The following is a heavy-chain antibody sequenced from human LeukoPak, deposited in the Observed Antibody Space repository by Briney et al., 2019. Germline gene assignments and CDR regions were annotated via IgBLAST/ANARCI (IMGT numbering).Heavy chain of an antibody. J-gene: IGHJ4*02. CDR2: MNPNSGNT. V-gene: IGHV1-8*01. Sequence: ASVKVSCKASGYSFTSYDINWVRQATGQGLEWVGSMNPNSGNTDYAQKLQGRITMTRSTSISTAYMELSSLRSEDTAVYYCATSLRGYSYGCLGYWGQGTLVTVSS. D-gene: IGHD5-18*01. CDR1: GYSFTSYD. CDR3: ATSLRGYSYGCLGY.